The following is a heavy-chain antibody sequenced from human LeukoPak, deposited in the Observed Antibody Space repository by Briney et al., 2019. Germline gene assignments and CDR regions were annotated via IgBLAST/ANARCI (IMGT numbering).Heavy chain of an antibody. J-gene: IGHJ6*03. Sequence: PSETLSLTCTVSGGSISSGSYYWSWIRQPAGKGLEWIGRIYTSGSTNYNPSLKSRVTISVDTSKNQFSRKLSSVTAADTAVYYCARGSTVTTGYYYYYMDVWGKGTTVTISS. CDR3: ARGSTVTTGYYYYYMDV. V-gene: IGHV4-61*02. CDR2: IYTSGST. CDR1: GGSISSGSYY. D-gene: IGHD4-17*01.